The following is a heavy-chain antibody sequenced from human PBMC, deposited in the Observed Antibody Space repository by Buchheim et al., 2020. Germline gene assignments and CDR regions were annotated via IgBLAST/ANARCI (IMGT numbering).Heavy chain of an antibody. J-gene: IGHJ6*02. CDR3: ARDCIGGYNYYYYYGMDV. CDR2: ISYDGSNK. Sequence: QVQLVESGGGVVQPGRSLRLSCAASGFTFSSYAMHWVRQAPGKGLEWVAVISYDGSNKYYADSVKGRFTISRDTSKNTLYLQMNSLRAEDTAVDYCARDCIGGYNYYYYYGMDVWGQGTT. V-gene: IGHV3-30-3*01. CDR1: GFTFSSYA. D-gene: IGHD3-22*01.